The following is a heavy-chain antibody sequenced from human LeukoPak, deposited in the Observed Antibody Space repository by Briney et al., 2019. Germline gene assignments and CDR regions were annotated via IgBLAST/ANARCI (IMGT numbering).Heavy chain of an antibody. D-gene: IGHD3-22*01. J-gene: IGHJ4*02. Sequence: QSGGSLRLSCAASGFTFDDYTMHWVRQAPGKGLEWVSLISWDGGSTYYADSVKGRFTISRDNSKNSLYLQMNSLRTEDTALYYCARGEVYDSSGYMSSWGQGTLVTVSS. CDR1: GFTFDDYT. CDR3: ARGEVYDSSGYMSS. CDR2: ISWDGGST. V-gene: IGHV3-43*01.